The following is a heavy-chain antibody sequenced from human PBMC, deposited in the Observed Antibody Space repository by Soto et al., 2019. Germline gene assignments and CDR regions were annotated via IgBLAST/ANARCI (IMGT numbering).Heavy chain of an antibody. CDR3: ARESGGATATLDYYYCYMDV. CDR2: INPTGGVT. Sequence: QVQLVQSGAEVRKPGASVTVSCRSSGDSFNDYYIHWVRQAPGQGFEWMGWINPTGGVTKYAQKFQGWVSMTRDTSIRTVYMQLSRLRSDDTAVYYCARESGGATATLDYYYCYMDVLGTGTTVTVSS. J-gene: IGHJ6*03. CDR1: GDSFNDYY. V-gene: IGHV1-2*04. D-gene: IGHD5-12*01.